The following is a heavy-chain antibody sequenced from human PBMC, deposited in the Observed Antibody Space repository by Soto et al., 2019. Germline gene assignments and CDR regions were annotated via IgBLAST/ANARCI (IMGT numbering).Heavy chain of an antibody. V-gene: IGHV3-30-3*01. D-gene: IGHD2-2*01. CDR3: ARERRVTTSSTGGLDY. CDR1: GFTFSKYT. Sequence: GGSLRLSCAASGFTFSKYTMHWVRQAPGKGLEWVAAISDDGSNKYYTDSVKGRFTISRDTSKNTLYLQMNSLRAEDTAVYYCARERRVTTSSTGGLDYWGQGTLVTVSS. CDR2: ISDDGSNK. J-gene: IGHJ4*02.